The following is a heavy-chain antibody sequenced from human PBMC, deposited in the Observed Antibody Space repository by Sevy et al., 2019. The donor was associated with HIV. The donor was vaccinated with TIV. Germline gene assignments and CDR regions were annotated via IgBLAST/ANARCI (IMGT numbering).Heavy chain of an antibody. CDR2: ISAHNANT. CDR3: ARDVPYYDILTGRNYFDY. D-gene: IGHD3-9*01. J-gene: IGHJ4*02. CDR1: GYSFSNYG. Sequence: ASVKVSCKASGYSFSNYGISWVRQAPGQGLEWMGWISAHNANTNYAQKLQDRVTMTTDTSTSTAYMELRSLRSDDTAVYYCARDVPYYDILTGRNYFDYWSQGTLVTVSS. V-gene: IGHV1-18*01.